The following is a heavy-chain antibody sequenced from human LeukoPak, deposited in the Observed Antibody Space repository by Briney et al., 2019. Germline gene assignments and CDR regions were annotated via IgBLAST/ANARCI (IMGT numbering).Heavy chain of an antibody. CDR2: SDSGDTT. CDR3: AKEDKYGTYRYNLFDY. V-gene: IGHV3-23*01. D-gene: IGHD3-16*02. Sequence: SDSGDTTYYADSVKGRFTIFRDNSKNTLYLQMNSLRAEDTAVYYCAKEDKYGTYRYNLFDYWGQGTLVTVSS. J-gene: IGHJ4*02.